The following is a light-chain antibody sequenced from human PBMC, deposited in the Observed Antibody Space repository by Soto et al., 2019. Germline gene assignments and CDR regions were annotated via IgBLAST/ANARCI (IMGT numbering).Light chain of an antibody. V-gene: IGLV9-49*01. CDR3: GADHGSGGNCVYLV. CDR2: VGNGGIVG. J-gene: IGLJ3*02. CDR1: SGYSNYK. Sequence: QSVLTLPPSGSASLGASGTLTCTLSSGYSNYKGDWYQQSPGEGPRFVMRVGNGGIVGSKGDGIPARFSDLGSGLNRYLTIKNIAEEDESDCHCGADHGSGGNCVYLVFGGGTKVAVL.